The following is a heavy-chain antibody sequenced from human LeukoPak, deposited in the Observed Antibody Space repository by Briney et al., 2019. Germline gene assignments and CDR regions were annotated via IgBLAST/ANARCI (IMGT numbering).Heavy chain of an antibody. V-gene: IGHV3-30*04. Sequence: GGSLRLSCAASGFPFSNYTMHWVRQAPDKGLEWVAVISYDGSKKYYADSVRGRFTISRDNSMNTLYMQMNSLRAEDTAVYYCARAQGLLTGYTGFDYWGQGALVTVSS. J-gene: IGHJ4*02. CDR1: GFPFSNYT. D-gene: IGHD3-9*01. CDR3: ARAQGLLTGYTGFDY. CDR2: ISYDGSKK.